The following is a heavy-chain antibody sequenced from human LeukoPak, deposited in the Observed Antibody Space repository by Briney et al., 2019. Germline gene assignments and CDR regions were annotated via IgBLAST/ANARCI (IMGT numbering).Heavy chain of an antibody. D-gene: IGHD6-19*01. CDR2: ISSSGSTI. CDR3: ARDGRQWLVSYFDY. V-gene: IGHV3-48*03. Sequence: GGSLRLSCAASGFTFSSYEMNWVRQAPGKGLEWVSYISSSGSTIYYADSVKGRFTTSRDNAKNSLYLQMNSLRAEDTAVYYCARDGRQWLVSYFDYWGQGTLVTVSS. J-gene: IGHJ4*02. CDR1: GFTFSSYE.